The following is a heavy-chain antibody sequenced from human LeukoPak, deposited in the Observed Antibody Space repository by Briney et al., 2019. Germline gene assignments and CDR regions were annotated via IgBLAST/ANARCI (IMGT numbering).Heavy chain of an antibody. CDR1: GGSISSYY. Sequence: PSETLSLTCTVSGGSISSYYLSWIRQTAGKGLEWIGRMYSSGSNYNPSLKSRVTMSIDTSTNQLSLKLSAVSAADTAVYYCAASDYGDYLSFDYMGQGTLVTVSS. CDR3: AASDYGDYLSFDY. D-gene: IGHD4-17*01. CDR2: MYSSGS. J-gene: IGHJ4*02. V-gene: IGHV4-4*07.